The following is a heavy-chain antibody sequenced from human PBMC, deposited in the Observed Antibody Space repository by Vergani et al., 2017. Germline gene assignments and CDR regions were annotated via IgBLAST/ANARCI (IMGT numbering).Heavy chain of an antibody. Sequence: QITLKESGPTLVKPTQTLTLTCTFSGFSLSTSGVGVGWIRQPPGKALEWLALIYWDDDKRSSPSLKSRLTITKDTSNNQVVLTMTNMDPVDTATYYCAHRPPYEYVWGSYRIPPYFGYWGQGTLVTVSS. CDR1: GFSLSTSGVG. CDR3: AHRPPYEYVWGSYRIPPYFGY. D-gene: IGHD3-16*02. V-gene: IGHV2-5*02. J-gene: IGHJ4*02. CDR2: IYWDDDK.